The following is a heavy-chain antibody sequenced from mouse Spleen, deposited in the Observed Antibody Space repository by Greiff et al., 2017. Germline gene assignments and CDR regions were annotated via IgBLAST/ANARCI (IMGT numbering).Heavy chain of an antibody. D-gene: IGHD1-1*01. CDR2: ISSGGGNT. J-gene: IGHJ2*01. CDR3: ARHGFYGSGPSYFDY. CDR1: GFTFSSYA. V-gene: IGHV5-9*04. Sequence: EVKVVESGGGLVKRGGSLKLSCAASGFTFSSYAMSWVRQTPGKRLEWVATISSGGGNTYYPDSVKGRFTISRDNAKNTLYLQMSSLKSEDTAMYYCARHGFYGSGPSYFDYWGQGTTLTVSS.